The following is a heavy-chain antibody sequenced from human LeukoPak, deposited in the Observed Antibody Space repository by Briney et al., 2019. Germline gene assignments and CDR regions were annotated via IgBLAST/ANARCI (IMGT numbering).Heavy chain of an antibody. CDR1: GFTFSSYS. Sequence: PGGSLRLSCAASGFTFSSYSMNWVRQAPGQGLEWVSSISSSSSYKYYADSVKGRFTISRDNAKNSLYLQMNSLRAEDTAVYYCARTTPGPDILVVPAAIVHYYNYMDVWGKGTTVTVSS. D-gene: IGHD2-2*01. CDR3: ARTTPGPDILVVPAAIVHYYNYMDV. CDR2: ISSSSSYK. V-gene: IGHV3-21*01. J-gene: IGHJ6*03.